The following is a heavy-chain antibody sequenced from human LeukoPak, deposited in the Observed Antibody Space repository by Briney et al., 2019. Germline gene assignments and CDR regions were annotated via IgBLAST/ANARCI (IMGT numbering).Heavy chain of an antibody. CDR1: GASISSDY. CDR3: AGRGRRYFRD. CDR2: IYDSGST. V-gene: IGHV4-59*08. Sequence: SETLSLTCTVSGASISSDYWSWIRQSPGKGLEWIAYIYDSGSTDYNPSLKSRVTISMNTSKNQFSLSLSSVTAADTAVYYCAGRGRRYFRDWGQGTLVTVSS. J-gene: IGHJ1*01.